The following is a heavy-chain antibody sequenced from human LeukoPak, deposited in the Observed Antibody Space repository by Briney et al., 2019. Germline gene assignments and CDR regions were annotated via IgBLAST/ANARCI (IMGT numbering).Heavy chain of an antibody. D-gene: IGHD3-10*01. CDR3: ARDGGITLVRGVIMGDYYCYYMDV. J-gene: IGHJ6*03. V-gene: IGHV3-21*01. CDR1: GFTLSSYS. Sequence: GGSLRLSCAASGFTLSSYSMNWVRQAPGKGLEWVSSISSSSSYIYYADSVKGRFTISRDNAKNSLYLQMNSLRAEDTAVYYCARDGGITLVRGVIMGDYYCYYMDVWGRGTTVTVSS. CDR2: ISSSSSYI.